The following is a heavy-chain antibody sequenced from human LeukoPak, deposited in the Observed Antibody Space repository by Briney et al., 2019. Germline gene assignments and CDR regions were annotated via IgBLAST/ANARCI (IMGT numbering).Heavy chain of an antibody. V-gene: IGHV3-7*01. J-gene: IGHJ5*02. CDR1: GLTFSSSW. CDR3: ARDYITGTPWFDP. CDR2: INPDGNKK. Sequence: GGSLRLSCAVSGLTFSSSWMDWVRQAPGKGLEWVASINPDGNKKYSADSVKGRFTISRDNAENSLYLQMNSLRAEDTAVYYCARDYITGTPWFDPWGQGTLVTVSS. D-gene: IGHD1-7*01.